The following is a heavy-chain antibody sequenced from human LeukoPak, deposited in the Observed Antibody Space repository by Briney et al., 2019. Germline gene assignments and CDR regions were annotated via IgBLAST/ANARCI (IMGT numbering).Heavy chain of an antibody. CDR2: ITGDGSGT. V-gene: IGHV3-74*01. CDR1: GFTFTTSW. D-gene: IGHD1-14*01. CDR3: ARDTGGDDAFDI. Sequence: PGGSLRLSCAASGFTFTTSWMHWVRQVPGKGLLWVSRITGDGSGTSYAASVKGRFTISRDNAKNTLFLQMNSLRAEDTAVYYCARDTGGDDAFDIWGQGTLVTVSS. J-gene: IGHJ3*02.